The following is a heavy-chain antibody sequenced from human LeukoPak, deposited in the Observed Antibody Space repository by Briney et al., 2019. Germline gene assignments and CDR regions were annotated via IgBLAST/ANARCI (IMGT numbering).Heavy chain of an antibody. V-gene: IGHV3-7*01. Sequence: GGSLRLSCAASGFTFSSYWMSWVRQAPGKGLEWVANIKQDGSEKYYVDSVKGRFTISRDNAKNSLYLQMNSLRAEDTAVYYCARDGPDDSSGYYYGGGVYYFDYWGQGTLVTVSS. CDR2: IKQDGSEK. CDR3: ARDGPDDSSGYYYGGGVYYFDY. D-gene: IGHD3-22*01. J-gene: IGHJ4*02. CDR1: GFTFSSYW.